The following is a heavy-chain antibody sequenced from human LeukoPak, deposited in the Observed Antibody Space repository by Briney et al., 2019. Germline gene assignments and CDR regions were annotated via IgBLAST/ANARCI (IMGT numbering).Heavy chain of an antibody. CDR3: AVSPYGYYGMDV. J-gene: IGHJ6*02. V-gene: IGHV1-69*04. CDR2: IIPILGIA. CDR1: GGTFSSYA. Sequence: SVKVSCKASGGTFSSYAISWVRQAPGQGLGWMGRIIPILGIANYAQKFQGRVTITADKSTSTAYMELSSLRSEDTAVYYCAVSPYGYYGMDVWGQGTTVTVSS. D-gene: IGHD2-21*01.